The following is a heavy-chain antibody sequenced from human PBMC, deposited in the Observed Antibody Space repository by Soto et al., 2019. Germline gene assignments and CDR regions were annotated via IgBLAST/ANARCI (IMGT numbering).Heavy chain of an antibody. Sequence: SETRSRTSSISGPSISSYYWIMIRRPAGEGLEGMWRSYPGGSTNYNPSLKSRVTMSVDTSKNQFSLKLSSVTAADTAVYYCARGGRGLQWLDGAYYYYGMDVWGQGTTVS. CDR3: ARGGRGLQWLDGAYYYYGMDV. CDR1: GPSISSYY. CDR2: SYPGGST. D-gene: IGHD6-19*01. J-gene: IGHJ6*02. V-gene: IGHV4-4*07.